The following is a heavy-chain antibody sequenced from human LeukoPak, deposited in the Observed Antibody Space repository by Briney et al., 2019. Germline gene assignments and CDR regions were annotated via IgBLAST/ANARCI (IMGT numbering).Heavy chain of an antibody. D-gene: IGHD3-10*01. Sequence: PGGSLRLSYAASGLTFNNYWMTWVRQAPGKGLEWVSAISGSGGSTYYADSVKGRFTISRDNSKNTLYLQMNSLRAEHTAVYYCAKDGGGWYLEICVGGTLVTVSS. V-gene: IGHV3-23*01. CDR3: AKDGGGWYLEI. CDR1: GLTFNNYW. CDR2: ISGSGGST. J-gene: IGHJ2*01.